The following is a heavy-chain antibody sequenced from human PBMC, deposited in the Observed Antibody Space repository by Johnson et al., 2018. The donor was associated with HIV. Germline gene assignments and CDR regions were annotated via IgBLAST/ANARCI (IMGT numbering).Heavy chain of an antibody. CDR1: GFTVSSNC. Sequence: VQLVESGGGLIQPGGSLRLSCAASGFTVSSNCLSWVRQAPGKGLEWVSVIYSGGSTYSADSVKGRFTISRDNSKNTLYLQMNSLRAEDTAVYYCARVGASRFDAFDIWGQGTMVTVSS. CDR2: IYSGGST. J-gene: IGHJ3*02. CDR3: ARVGASRFDAFDI. V-gene: IGHV3-53*01. D-gene: IGHD3-16*01.